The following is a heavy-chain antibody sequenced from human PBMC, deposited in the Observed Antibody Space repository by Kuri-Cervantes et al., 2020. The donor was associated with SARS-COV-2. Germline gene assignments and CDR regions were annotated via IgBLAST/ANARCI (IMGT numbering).Heavy chain of an antibody. D-gene: IGHD6-19*01. CDR1: GLNFGRFG. J-gene: IGHJ4*02. CDR2: IRFDGSNK. V-gene: IGHV3-30*02. Sequence: GESLKISCAASGLNFGRFGMHWARQAPGKGLEWVAFIRFDGSNKYYADSVKGRFTISRDNSKNTLYLQMNSLRAEDTAVYYCAKDGSGWYSDPFDYWGQGTLVTVSS. CDR3: AKDGSGWYSDPFDY.